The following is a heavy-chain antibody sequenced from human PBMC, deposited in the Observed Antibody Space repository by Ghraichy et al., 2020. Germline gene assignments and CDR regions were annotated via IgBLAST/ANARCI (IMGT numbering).Heavy chain of an antibody. J-gene: IGHJ4*02. CDR1: GFTFSSYG. V-gene: IGHV3-33*01. D-gene: IGHD2-2*01. Sequence: LSLTCAASGFTFSSYGMHWVRQAPGKGLEWVAVIWYDGSNKYYADSVKGRFTISRDNSKNTLYLQMNSLRAEDTAVYYCARDLVVPAAMVLAYWGQGTLVTVSS. CDR2: IWYDGSNK. CDR3: ARDLVVPAAMVLAY.